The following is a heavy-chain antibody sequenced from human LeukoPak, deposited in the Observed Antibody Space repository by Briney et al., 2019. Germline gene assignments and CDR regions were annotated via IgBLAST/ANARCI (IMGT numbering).Heavy chain of an antibody. Sequence: GGSLRLSCAASGFTLSRSWMRWVRPAPGKGLEWVANIKQDGSEKYYVDSVKGRFTISRDNAKNSLYLQMNSLKAEDTAVYYCARALVVPAVTVDYWGQGTLVTVSS. CDR3: ARALVVPAVTVDY. J-gene: IGHJ4*02. D-gene: IGHD2-2*01. CDR2: IKQDGSEK. CDR1: GFTLSRSW. V-gene: IGHV3-7*03.